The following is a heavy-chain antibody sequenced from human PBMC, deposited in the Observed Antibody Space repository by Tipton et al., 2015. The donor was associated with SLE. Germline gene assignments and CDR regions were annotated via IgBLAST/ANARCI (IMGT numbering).Heavy chain of an antibody. D-gene: IGHD2-8*01. V-gene: IGHV4-39*01. Sequence: TLSLTCTVSGGSISSSYWGWLRQPPGKGLEWIGSIYYSGSTYYNPSLKSRVTISVETSKNQFSLKLSSVTAADTAVYYCASGSGCTIVVCFPFDYWGQGSLVTVSS. CDR2: IYYSGST. CDR3: ASGSGCTIVVCFPFDY. J-gene: IGHJ4*02. CDR1: GGSISSSY.